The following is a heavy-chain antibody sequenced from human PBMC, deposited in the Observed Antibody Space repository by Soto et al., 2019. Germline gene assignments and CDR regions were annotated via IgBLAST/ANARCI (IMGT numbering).Heavy chain of an antibody. CDR1: GGSISSGGYY. J-gene: IGHJ6*02. D-gene: IGHD6-19*01. Sequence: SETLSLTCTVSGGSISSGGYYWSWIRQHPGKGLEWIGYIYYSGSTYYNPSLKSRVTISVDTSKSQFSLKLSSVTAADTAVYHCARDFTDSSGPTLGMGVWGQGTTVTVSS. V-gene: IGHV4-31*03. CDR3: ARDFTDSSGPTLGMGV. CDR2: IYYSGST.